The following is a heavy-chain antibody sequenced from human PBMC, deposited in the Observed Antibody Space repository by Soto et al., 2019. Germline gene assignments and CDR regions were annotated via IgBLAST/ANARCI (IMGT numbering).Heavy chain of an antibody. CDR2: IHDSETT. V-gene: IGHV4-59*01. CDR3: ARGTSNWSWKFEY. D-gene: IGHD1-20*01. J-gene: IGHJ4*02. Sequence: SETLSLTCPFSFGSISSYFLSLILQSPGKGLECIGYIHDSETTNYNPSLKSRVTISLDTSKNQLSLRLTSVTAGDTAVYYCARGTSNWSWKFEYWGQGILVTVSS. CDR1: FGSISSYF.